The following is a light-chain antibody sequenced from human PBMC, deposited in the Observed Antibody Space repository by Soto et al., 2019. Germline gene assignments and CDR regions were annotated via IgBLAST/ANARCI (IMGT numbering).Light chain of an antibody. V-gene: IGLV2-11*01. CDR2: DVN. Sequence: QSALTQPHSVSGSPGQSVAISCSGTSSDVGGYNYVSWYQQHPGKAPKLIIFDVNKRPSRVPDRFSGSKSGSTASLTISGLQAEDEADYYCCSYGGSFYVVGTGTQLTVL. J-gene: IGLJ1*01. CDR3: CSYGGSFYV. CDR1: SSDVGGYNY.